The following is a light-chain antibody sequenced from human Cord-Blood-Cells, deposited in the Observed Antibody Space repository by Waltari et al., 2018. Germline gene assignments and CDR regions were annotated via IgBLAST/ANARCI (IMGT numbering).Light chain of an antibody. CDR2: EVS. CDR1: TDSAGRYNF. J-gene: IGLJ3*02. CDR3: SSYTGSSTLV. V-gene: IGLV2-14*02. Sequence: PGQSLTISCTGSTDSAGRYNFVSWYQQHPGKAPKLMIYEVSKRPSGVSNRFSGSKSGNTASLTISGLQAEDEADYYCSSYTGSSTLVFGSGTKLTVL.